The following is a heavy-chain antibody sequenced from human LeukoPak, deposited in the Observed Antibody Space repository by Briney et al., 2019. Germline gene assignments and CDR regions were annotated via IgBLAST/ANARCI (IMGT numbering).Heavy chain of an antibody. Sequence: GGSLRLSCAASGFTFTTYWMSWVRQAPGKGLEWMANIKQDGSEKYYVDSVKGRFTISRGNAKNSLYLQMNSLRAEDTAVYYCVRDRYDILTGYNDAFDIWGQGTMVTVSS. CDR3: VRDRYDILTGYNDAFDI. V-gene: IGHV3-7*01. J-gene: IGHJ3*02. CDR2: IKQDGSEK. CDR1: GFTFTTYW. D-gene: IGHD3-9*01.